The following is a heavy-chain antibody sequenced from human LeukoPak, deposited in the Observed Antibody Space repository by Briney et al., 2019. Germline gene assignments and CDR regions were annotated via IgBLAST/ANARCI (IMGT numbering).Heavy chain of an antibody. CDR2: IAGEGSSQ. J-gene: IGHJ4*02. D-gene: IGHD2-2*03. Sequence: GGSLRLSCAASGSTFSSYWMSWFRQAPGRGLEWLANIAGEGSSQRYAYSVRGRVTISRDNAKSSLQLQMSSLKAEDSAVYYCARDERGGYFVYWGQGILVTVSS. CDR1: GSTFSSYW. V-gene: IGHV3-7*01. CDR3: ARDERGGYFVY.